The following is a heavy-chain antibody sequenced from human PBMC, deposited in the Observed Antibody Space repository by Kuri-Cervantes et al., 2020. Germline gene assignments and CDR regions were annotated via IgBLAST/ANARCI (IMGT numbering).Heavy chain of an antibody. J-gene: IGHJ3*02. D-gene: IGHD3-22*01. Sequence: SVKVSCKASGGTFSSYAISWVRQAPGQGLEWMGGIIPIFGTANYAQKFQGRVTITADESTSTAYMELNSLRAEDTAVYYCAKLCYDSSQVVAFDIWGQGTMVTVSS. V-gene: IGHV1-69*13. CDR1: GGTFSSYA. CDR2: IIPIFGTA. CDR3: AKLCYDSSQVVAFDI.